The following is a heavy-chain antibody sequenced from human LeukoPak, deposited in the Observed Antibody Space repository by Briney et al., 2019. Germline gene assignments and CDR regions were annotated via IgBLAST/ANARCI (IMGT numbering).Heavy chain of an antibody. D-gene: IGHD1-26*01. Sequence: GGSLRLSCVASGFTFSVYSMNWVRQAPGKGLEWVSYISSVSTNIHYADSVKGRFTISRDNAKNSLFLQMDSLRGDDTAVYYCARDRVGEIRSDSWGQGTLVTVSS. J-gene: IGHJ4*02. CDR2: ISSVSTNI. CDR3: ARDRVGEIRSDS. V-gene: IGHV3-48*04. CDR1: GFTFSVYS.